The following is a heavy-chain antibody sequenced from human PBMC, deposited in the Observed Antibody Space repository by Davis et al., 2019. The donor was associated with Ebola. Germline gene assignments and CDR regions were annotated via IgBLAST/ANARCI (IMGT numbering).Heavy chain of an antibody. D-gene: IGHD3-22*01. CDR2: INQHGSEK. V-gene: IGHV3-7*01. J-gene: IGHJ4*02. CDR3: ARTGLYYYDSSGYYYGETDFDY. CDR1: GFTSSSYW. Sequence: GESLKISCAASGFTSSSYWMSWVRQAPGKGLEWVANINQHGSEKYYVGSVKGRFTISRDIAKNSLYLQMNSLRAEDTAVYYCARTGLYYYDSSGYYYGETDFDYWGQGTLVTVSS.